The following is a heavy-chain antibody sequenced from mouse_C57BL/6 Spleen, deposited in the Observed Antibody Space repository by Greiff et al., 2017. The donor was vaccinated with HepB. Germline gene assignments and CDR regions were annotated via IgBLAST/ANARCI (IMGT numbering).Heavy chain of an antibody. V-gene: IGHV2-6-1*01. Sequence: VKLQESGPGLVAPSPSLSIPCTVSGFSLTSYGVHWVRQPPGKGLAWLVVIWSDGSTTYNSALKSRLRLSKGNSKSQVFLKLTRLQTDEPAMYYCARHGYYYAMDYWGQGTSVTVSS. J-gene: IGHJ4*01. CDR1: GFSLTSYG. D-gene: IGHD2-2*01. CDR3: ARHGYYYAMDY. CDR2: IWSDGST.